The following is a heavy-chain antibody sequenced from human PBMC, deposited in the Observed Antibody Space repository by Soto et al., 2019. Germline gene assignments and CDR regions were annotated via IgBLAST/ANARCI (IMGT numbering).Heavy chain of an antibody. Sequence: PGESLKISCKGSGYSFTSYWISWVRQMPGKGLEWMGRIDPSDSYTNYSPSFQGHVTISADKSISTAYLQWSSLKASDTAMYYCARLDYYGSGSYLKSFDYWRQGTLVTVSS. V-gene: IGHV5-10-1*01. CDR3: ARLDYYGSGSYLKSFDY. D-gene: IGHD3-10*01. J-gene: IGHJ4*02. CDR1: GYSFTSYW. CDR2: IDPSDSYT.